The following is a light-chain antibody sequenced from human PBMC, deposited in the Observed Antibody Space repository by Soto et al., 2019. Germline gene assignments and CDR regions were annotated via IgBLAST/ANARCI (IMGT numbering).Light chain of an antibody. J-gene: IGKJ1*01. CDR3: QQYHDWPRT. Sequence: ERVMTQSPATLSLSPGERATLSCRASQSISSNLAWYQLKPGQAPRLLIFDASMRATGIPARFSGSGSGTEFTLTISSLQSEDFAVYYCQQYHDWPRTFGQGTKVEIK. V-gene: IGKV3-15*01. CDR2: DAS. CDR1: QSISSN.